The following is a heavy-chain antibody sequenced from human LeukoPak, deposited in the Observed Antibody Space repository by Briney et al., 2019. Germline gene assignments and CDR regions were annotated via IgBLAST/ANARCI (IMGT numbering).Heavy chain of an antibody. J-gene: IGHJ4*02. V-gene: IGHV3-7*03. D-gene: IGHD6-19*01. CDR2: IKQDGSEK. Sequence: GGSLRLSCAASGFTFSSYWMSWVRQAPGKGLEWVANIKQDGSEKYYADSVKGRFTISRDNAKNSLYLQMNSLRAEDTAVYYCARDHVEQWLDEASLDYWGQGTLVTVSS. CDR1: GFTFSSYW. CDR3: ARDHVEQWLDEASLDY.